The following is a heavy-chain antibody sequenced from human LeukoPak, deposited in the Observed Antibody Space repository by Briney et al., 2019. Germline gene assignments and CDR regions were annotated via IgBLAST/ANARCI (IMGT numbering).Heavy chain of an antibody. CDR3: AKCIVATNYYYYYMDV. CDR1: GFAFSSYA. CDR2: ISGSGGST. J-gene: IGHJ6*03. V-gene: IGHV3-23*01. D-gene: IGHD5-12*01. Sequence: PGGSLRLSCAASGFAFSSYAMTWVRQAPGKGLEWVSGISGSGGSTYYADSVKGRFTISRDNSKNTLYLQMNSLRAEDTAVYYCAKCIVATNYYYYYMDVWGKGTTVTVSS.